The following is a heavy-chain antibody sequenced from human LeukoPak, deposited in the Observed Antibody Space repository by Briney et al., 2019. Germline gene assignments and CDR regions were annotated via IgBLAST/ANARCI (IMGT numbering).Heavy chain of an antibody. CDR1: GGTFSSYA. J-gene: IGHJ4*02. V-gene: IGHV1-69*05. CDR3: TREAPSTGYFDY. CDR2: IIPIFGTA. D-gene: IGHD1-1*01. Sequence: SVKVSCKASGGTFSSYAISWVRQAPGQGLEWMGGIIPIFGTANYAQKFQGRVTMTRELSTGTDFMELTSLDSDDTAVYFCTREAPSTGYFDYWGQGTLVTVSS.